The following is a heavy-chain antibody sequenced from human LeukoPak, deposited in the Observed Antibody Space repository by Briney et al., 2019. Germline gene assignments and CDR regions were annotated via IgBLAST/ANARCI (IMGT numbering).Heavy chain of an antibody. CDR3: ARDRPNWGIDC. V-gene: IGHV4-4*02. Sequence: SETLSLTCAVSGGFISSSDWWSWVRQPPGRGLEWIGEISYGGRTNYNPSLKSRVTISIDKSTNHFSLRVSSVTAEDTAVYYCARDRPNWGIDCWGQGTLVTVSS. J-gene: IGHJ4*02. CDR2: ISYGGRT. D-gene: IGHD7-27*01. CDR1: GGFISSSDW.